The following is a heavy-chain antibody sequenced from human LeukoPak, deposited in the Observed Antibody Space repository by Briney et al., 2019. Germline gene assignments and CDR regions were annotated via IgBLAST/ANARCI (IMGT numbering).Heavy chain of an antibody. CDR3: ARSGYSYGLVDY. V-gene: IGHV4-59*01. Sequence: SEALSLTCTVSGGSTSSDYWSWIRQPPGKGLEWIGYIYYSGDTNYNPSLKSRVTISVDTSKNQFSLKLSSVTAADTAVYYCARSGYSYGLVDYRGQGTLVTVSS. J-gene: IGHJ4*02. D-gene: IGHD5-18*01. CDR1: GGSTSSDY. CDR2: IYYSGDT.